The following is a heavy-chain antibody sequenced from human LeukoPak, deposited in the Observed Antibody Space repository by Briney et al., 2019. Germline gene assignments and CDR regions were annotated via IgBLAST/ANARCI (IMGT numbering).Heavy chain of an antibody. CDR2: ISGSGGGT. D-gene: IGHD3-9*01. V-gene: IGHV3-23*01. CDR3: TKDKYYEILTGYPNWFDP. CDR1: GFTFSSYG. Sequence: PGGSLRLSCAASGFTFSSYGMSWVRQAPGKGLEWVSAISGSGGGTDYADSVKGRFTISRDNSNNTLYLQMNSLRADDAAVYYCTKDKYYEILTGYPNWFDPWGQGTLVTVSS. J-gene: IGHJ5*02.